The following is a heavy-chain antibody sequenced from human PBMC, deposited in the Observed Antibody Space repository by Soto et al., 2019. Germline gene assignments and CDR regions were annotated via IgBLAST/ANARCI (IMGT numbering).Heavy chain of an antibody. CDR1: GFTFSDYY. J-gene: IGHJ6*03. CDR2: ISSSGSTI. D-gene: IGHD2-2*01. Sequence: QVQLVESGGGLVKPGGSLRLSCAASGFTFSDYYMSWIRQAPGKGLEWVSYISSSGSTIYYADSVKGRFTISRDNAKNSLYLQMNNMRAEDMAVYYCARLPPPPPYYYYYMDVWGKGTTVTVSS. CDR3: ARLPPPPPYYYYYMDV. V-gene: IGHV3-11*01.